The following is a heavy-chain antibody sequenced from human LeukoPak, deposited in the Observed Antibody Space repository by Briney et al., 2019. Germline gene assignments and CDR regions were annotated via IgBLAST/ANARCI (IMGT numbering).Heavy chain of an antibody. D-gene: IGHD2-2*02. CDR2: ISYDGSNK. V-gene: IGHV3-30*18. Sequence: PGGSLRLSCAASGFTFSSYGTHWVRQAPGKGLEWVAVISYDGSNKYYADSVKGRFTISRDNSKNTLYLQMNSLRAEDTAVYYCAKDLGYCSSTSCYIASYGMDVWGQGTTVTVSS. CDR3: AKDLGYCSSTSCYIASYGMDV. J-gene: IGHJ6*02. CDR1: GFTFSSYG.